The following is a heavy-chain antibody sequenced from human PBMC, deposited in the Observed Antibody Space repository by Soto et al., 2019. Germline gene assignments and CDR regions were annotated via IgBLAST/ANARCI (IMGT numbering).Heavy chain of an antibody. V-gene: IGHV4-39*02. Sequence: SETLSLTCTVSGGSVSTSSSYWGWIRQPPGKGLEWIGDIYYTGNTDYNPPLKSRVTISVDTSKNHFSLTLNSVTAADTAVYYCARRVRDGYNYGFFDYWGQGTLVTSPQ. J-gene: IGHJ4*02. CDR2: IYYTGNT. CDR1: GGSVSTSSSY. CDR3: ARRVRDGYNYGFFDY. D-gene: IGHD5-12*01.